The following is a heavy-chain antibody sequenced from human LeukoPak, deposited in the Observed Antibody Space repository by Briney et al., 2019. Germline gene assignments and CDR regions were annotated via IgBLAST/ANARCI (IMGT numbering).Heavy chain of an antibody. CDR1: GGSFSYYY. CDR3: ARARYSSGWYKGWFDP. J-gene: IGHJ5*02. Sequence: SETLSLTCAVYGGSFSYYYWTWIRQPPGKGLEWIGEINDGGSTKYNPSLKSRVTISEDTSKNQFSLKLSSVTAADTAVYYCARARYSSGWYKGWFDPWGQGTLVTVSS. CDR2: INDGGST. V-gene: IGHV4-34*01. D-gene: IGHD6-19*01.